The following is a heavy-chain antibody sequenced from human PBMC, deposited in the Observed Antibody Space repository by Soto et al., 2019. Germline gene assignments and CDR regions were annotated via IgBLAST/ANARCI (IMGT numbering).Heavy chain of an antibody. D-gene: IGHD6-19*01. Sequence: ASVKVSCKASGYTFTSYGISWVRQAPGQGLEWMGWISAYNGNKNYAQKLQGRVTMTTDTSTSTAYMELRSLRSDDTAVYYCARPSSSGWYGGAGWFDPWGQGTLVTVSS. CDR1: GYTFTSYG. V-gene: IGHV1-18*01. CDR2: ISAYNGNK. J-gene: IGHJ5*02. CDR3: ARPSSSGWYGGAGWFDP.